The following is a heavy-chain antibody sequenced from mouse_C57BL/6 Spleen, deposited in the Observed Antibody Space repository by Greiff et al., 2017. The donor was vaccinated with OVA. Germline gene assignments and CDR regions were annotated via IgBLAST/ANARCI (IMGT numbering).Heavy chain of an antibody. J-gene: IGHJ4*01. V-gene: IGHV5-4*01. CDR1: GFTFSSYA. CDR2: ISDGGSYT. Sequence: EVQGVESGGGLVKPGGSLKLSCAASGFTFSSYAMSWVRQTPEKRLEWVATISDGGSYTYYPDNVKGRFTISRDNAKNNLYLQMSHLKSEDTAMYYCARDPSNPMDYWGQGTSVTVSS. D-gene: IGHD2-5*01. CDR3: ARDPSNPMDY.